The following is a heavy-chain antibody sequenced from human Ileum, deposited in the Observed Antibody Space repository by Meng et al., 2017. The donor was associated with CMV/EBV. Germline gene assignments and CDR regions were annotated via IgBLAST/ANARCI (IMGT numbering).Heavy chain of an antibody. D-gene: IGHD2-21*02. CDR3: VDRASLGGDPIN. CDR2: IIPILGIA. V-gene: IGHV1-69*10. J-gene: IGHJ4*02. CDR1: GGTFSSYA. Sequence: SVKVSCKASGGTFSSYAISWVRQAPGQGLEWMGGIIPILGIANYEQKFQGRVTITADKSTSTAYMELSSLRSEDTAVYYCVDRASLGGDPINWGQGTLVTVSS.